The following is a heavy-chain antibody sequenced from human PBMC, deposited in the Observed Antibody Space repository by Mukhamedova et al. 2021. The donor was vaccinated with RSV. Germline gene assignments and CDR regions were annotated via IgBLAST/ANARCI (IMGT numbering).Heavy chain of an antibody. J-gene: IGHJ3*02. V-gene: IGHV3-30*04. CDR1: SSYA. CDR3: ARDYDILTGYYYDAFDI. Sequence: SSYAMHWVRQAPGKGLEWVAVISYDGSNKYYADSVKGRFTISRDNSKNTLYLQMNSLRAEDTAVYYCARDYDILTGYYYDAFDI. D-gene: IGHD3-9*01. CDR2: ISYDGSNK.